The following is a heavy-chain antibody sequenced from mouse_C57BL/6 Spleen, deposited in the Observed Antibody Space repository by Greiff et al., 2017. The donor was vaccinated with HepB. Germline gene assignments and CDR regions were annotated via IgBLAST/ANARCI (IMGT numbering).Heavy chain of an antibody. J-gene: IGHJ2*01. V-gene: IGHV1-82*01. Sequence: VQLQQSGPELVKPGASVKISCKASGYAFSSSWMNWVKQRPGKGLEWIGRIYPGDGDTNYNGKFKGKATLTADKSSSTAYMQLSSLTSEDSAVYFCAKGSHGGYFDYWGQGTTLTVSS. CDR3: AKGSHGGYFDY. CDR2: IYPGDGDT. CDR1: GYAFSSSW.